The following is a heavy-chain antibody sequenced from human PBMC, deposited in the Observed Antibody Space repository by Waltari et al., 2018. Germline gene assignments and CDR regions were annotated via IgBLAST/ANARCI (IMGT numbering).Heavy chain of an antibody. CDR3: ARAGYSSGRYGALNYYYYGMDV. CDR2: INPNSGGT. CDR1: GYTFTGYY. J-gene: IGHJ6*02. Sequence: QVQLVQSGAEVKKPGASVKVSCKASGYTFTGYYMHWVRQAPGQGLEWMGWINPNSGGTNYAQKFQGRVTMTRDTSIRTAYMELSRLRSDDTAVYYCARAGYSSGRYGALNYYYYGMDVWGQGTTVTVSS. D-gene: IGHD6-19*01. V-gene: IGHV1-2*02.